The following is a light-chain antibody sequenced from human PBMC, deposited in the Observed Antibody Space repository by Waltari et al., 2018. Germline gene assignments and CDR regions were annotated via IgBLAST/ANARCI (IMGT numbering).Light chain of an antibody. J-gene: IGKJ3*01. CDR3: QQYYNTPFT. Sequence: DIVMTQSPDSLAVSLGERATINCKSNQSVLYSSNNKNYLTWYQKKPGQPPKLLIYWASTRESGVPDRFSGSGSGTDFTLTISSLQAEDVAVYYCQQYYNTPFTFGPGTKVDVK. CDR2: WAS. CDR1: QSVLYSSNNKNY. V-gene: IGKV4-1*01.